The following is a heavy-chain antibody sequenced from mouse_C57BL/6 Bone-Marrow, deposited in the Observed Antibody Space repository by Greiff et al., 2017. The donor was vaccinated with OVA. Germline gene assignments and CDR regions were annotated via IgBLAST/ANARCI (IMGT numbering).Heavy chain of an antibody. V-gene: IGHV5-6*02. D-gene: IGHD1-2*01. CDR2: ISSGGSYT. CDR3: ARRGVLRPRRCFDY. J-gene: IGHJ2*01. CDR1: GFTFSSYG. Sequence: DVMLVESGGDLVKPGGSLKLSCAASGFTFSSYGMSWVRQTPDKRLEWVATISSGGSYTYYPDSVKGRFTISRDNAKNTLYLQMGSLKSEETAMYYCARRGVLRPRRCFDYWGQGTTLTVSS.